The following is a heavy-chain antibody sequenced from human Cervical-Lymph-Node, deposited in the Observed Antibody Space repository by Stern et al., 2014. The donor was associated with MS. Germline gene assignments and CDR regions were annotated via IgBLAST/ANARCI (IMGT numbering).Heavy chain of an antibody. D-gene: IGHD5-18*01. J-gene: IGHJ4*02. CDR2: IIPMFGTA. CDR1: GGTFNNHV. V-gene: IGHV1-69*06. CDR3: ANRDMGYSYGRHDY. Sequence: QVQLVESGAEVKKPGSSVKVSCKASGGTFNNHVISWVREAPGPWLEWMGGIIPMFGTADYAQRFQGRVKITADKSTSTVHMELSSLTSEDTAMYYCANRDMGYSYGRHDYWGQGTLVTVSS.